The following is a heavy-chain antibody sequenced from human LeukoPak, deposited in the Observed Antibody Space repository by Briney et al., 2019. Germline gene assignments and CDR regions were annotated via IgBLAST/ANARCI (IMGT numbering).Heavy chain of an antibody. CDR3: AYMYGRYAFDI. CDR2: ISGSGGST. CDR1: GFTFSNYA. J-gene: IGHJ3*02. D-gene: IGHD2-8*01. V-gene: IGHV3-23*01. Sequence: GGSLRLSCAASGFTFSNYAKSWVRQAPGKGLEWVSAISGSGGSTYYADSVKGRFTISRDNSKNTLYLQMNRLRAEDTAVYYCAYMYGRYAFDIWGQGTLVTVSS.